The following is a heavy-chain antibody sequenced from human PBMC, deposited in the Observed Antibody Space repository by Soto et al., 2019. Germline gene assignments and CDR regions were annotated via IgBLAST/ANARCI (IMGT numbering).Heavy chain of an antibody. CDR2: IYHSGST. CDR1: GGSISSSSYY. V-gene: IGHV4-39*07. J-gene: IGHJ5*02. D-gene: IGHD5-18*01. Sequence: PSETLSLTCTVSGGSISSSSYYWGWIRQPPGKGLEWIASIYHSGSTFYNPSLKSRVTISVDTSKNQFSLKLTSVIAADTAMYYCARGPGSTAFDPWGQGTLVTVSS. CDR3: ARGPGSTAFDP.